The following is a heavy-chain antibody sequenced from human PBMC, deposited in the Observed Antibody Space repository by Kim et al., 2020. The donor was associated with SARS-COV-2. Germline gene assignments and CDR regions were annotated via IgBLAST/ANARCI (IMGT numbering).Heavy chain of an antibody. CDR1: GYTFTSYG. CDR3: ARGGVQIWSQYYFDY. Sequence: ASVKVSCKASGYTFTSYGISWVRQAPGQGLEWMGWISPYNGNTNYAQKFQGRVTMTTDTTTSTAYMELRSLRYDDTAVYYCARGGVQIWSQYYFDYWGQGTLVTVSS. J-gene: IGHJ4*02. D-gene: IGHD5-18*01. CDR2: ISPYNGNT. V-gene: IGHV1-18*01.